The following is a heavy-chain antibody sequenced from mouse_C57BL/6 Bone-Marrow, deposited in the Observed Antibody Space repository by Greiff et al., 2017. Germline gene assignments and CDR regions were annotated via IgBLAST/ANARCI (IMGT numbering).Heavy chain of an antibody. CDR1: GYTFTEYT. CDR3: VRHEGYYSGSNWCAY. Sequence: VQLQQSGAELVKPGASVKLSCKASGYTFTEYTIHWVKQRSGQGLEWIGWFYPGSGSIKYNEKFKDKATLTADKSSSTAYMELSRLTSEDSAVYSGVRHEGYYSGSNWCAYWGQGTLLTVSA. J-gene: IGHJ3*01. V-gene: IGHV1-62-2*01. CDR2: FYPGSGSI. D-gene: IGHD1-1*01.